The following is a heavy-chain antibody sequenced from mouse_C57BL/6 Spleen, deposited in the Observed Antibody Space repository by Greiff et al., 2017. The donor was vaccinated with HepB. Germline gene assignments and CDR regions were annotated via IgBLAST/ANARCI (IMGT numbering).Heavy chain of an antibody. CDR1: GFSLTSYG. J-gene: IGHJ4*01. CDR2: IWRGGST. CDR3: AKNTGYGYDGAMDY. D-gene: IGHD2-2*01. Sequence: QVQLQQSGPGLVQPSQSLSITCTVSGFSLTSYGEHWVRQSPGKGLEWLGVIWRGGSTDYNAAFMSRLSITKDNSKSQVFFKMNSLQADDTAIYYCAKNTGYGYDGAMDYWGQGTSVTVSS. V-gene: IGHV2-5*01.